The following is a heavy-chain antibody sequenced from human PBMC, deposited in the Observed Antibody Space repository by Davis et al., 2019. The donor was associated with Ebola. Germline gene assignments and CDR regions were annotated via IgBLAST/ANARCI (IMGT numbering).Heavy chain of an antibody. J-gene: IGHJ6*02. Sequence: GGSLRLSCAASGFTFSHSWMSWVRRAPGKGLEWVANIKEDGSQTYYVDSLKGRFAISRDNAKNSLFLQINSLGAEDTAVYYCARERVTCGGGSCYYSGLDVWGQGTTVTVSS. D-gene: IGHD2-15*01. CDR2: IKEDGSQT. V-gene: IGHV3-7*03. CDR3: ARERVTCGGGSCYYSGLDV. CDR1: GFTFSHSW.